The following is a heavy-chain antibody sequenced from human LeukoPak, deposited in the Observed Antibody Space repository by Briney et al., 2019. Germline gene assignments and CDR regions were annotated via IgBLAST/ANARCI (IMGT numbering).Heavy chain of an antibody. CDR1: GFTFSSYA. CDR3: IAFESGRYH. J-gene: IGHJ5*02. CDR2: VKRKSDGGTA. Sequence: PGGSLRLSCAVSGFTFSSYAMHWVRQAPGKGLEWVGRVKRKSDGGTADYAAPVEGRFTISRDDSKNTLYLQINSLKTEDTAIYYCIAFESGRYHWGQGTLVTVSS. V-gene: IGHV3-15*01. D-gene: IGHD2-15*01.